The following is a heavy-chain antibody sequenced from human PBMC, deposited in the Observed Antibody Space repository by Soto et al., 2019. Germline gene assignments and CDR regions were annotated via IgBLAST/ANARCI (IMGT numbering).Heavy chain of an antibody. CDR1: GFTFSSYG. CDR2: ISYDGSNK. D-gene: IGHD4-17*01. CDR3: ANVYGDYDDGVY. V-gene: IGHV3-30*18. J-gene: IGHJ4*02. Sequence: GVSMGLSCGAAGFTFSSYGMHWVRQAPGKGLEWVAVISYDGSNKYYADSVKGRFTISRDNSKNTLYLQMNSLRAEDTAVYYCANVYGDYDDGVYWGQGTLVTVSS.